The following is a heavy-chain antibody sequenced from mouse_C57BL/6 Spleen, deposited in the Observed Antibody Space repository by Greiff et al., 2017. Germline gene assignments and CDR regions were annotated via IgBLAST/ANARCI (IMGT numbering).Heavy chain of an antibody. J-gene: IGHJ1*01. Sequence: EVKLMESGPGLVKPSQSLSLTCSVTGYSITSGYYWNWIRQFPGNKLEWMGYISYDGSNNYNPSLKNRISITRDTSKNQFFLKLNSVTTEDTATYYCARELLWYFDVWGAGTTVTVSS. V-gene: IGHV3-6*01. CDR2: ISYDGSN. CDR3: ARELLWYFDV. CDR1: GYSITSGYY.